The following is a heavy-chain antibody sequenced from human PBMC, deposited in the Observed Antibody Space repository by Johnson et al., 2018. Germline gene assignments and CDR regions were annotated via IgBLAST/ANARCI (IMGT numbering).Heavy chain of an antibody. CDR1: GFTFSSYS. CDR2: ISSSSSYI. J-gene: IGHJ1*01. CDR3: ARDWLGGFDSSGYYPEYFQH. Sequence: EVQLLESGGGVVQPGRSXRLSCAASGFTFSSYSMNWVRQAPGKGLEWVSSISSSSSYIYYVDSWKGRFNISRENAKNSLSLQMNSLRAEETAVYYCARDWLGGFDSSGYYPEYFQHWGQGTLVTVSS. D-gene: IGHD3-22*01. V-gene: IGHV3-21*01.